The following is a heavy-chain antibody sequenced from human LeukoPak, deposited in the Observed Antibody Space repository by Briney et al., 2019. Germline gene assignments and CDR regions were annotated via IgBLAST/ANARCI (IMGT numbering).Heavy chain of an antibody. V-gene: IGHV3-48*01. CDR2: ISSSSSTI. CDR3: ARDPYLYYYDIQH. Sequence: GGSLRLSCAASGFTFNSYWMNWVRQAPGKGLEWVSYISSSSSTIYYADSVKGRFTISRDNAKNSLYLQMNSLRAEDTAVYYCARDPYLYYYDIQHWGQGTLVTVSS. J-gene: IGHJ1*01. D-gene: IGHD3-22*01. CDR1: GFTFNSYW.